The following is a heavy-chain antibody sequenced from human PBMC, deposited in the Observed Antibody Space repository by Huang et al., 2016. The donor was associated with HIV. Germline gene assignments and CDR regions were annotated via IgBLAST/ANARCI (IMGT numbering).Heavy chain of an antibody. CDR3: ARDSPEMTAIPAWFDL. CDR2: IIPMVGSP. D-gene: IGHD2-21*02. J-gene: IGHJ5*02. Sequence: QVQLVQSGAEVKKPGSSVKVSCKASGGTFSNYVINWVRQAPGQGLEWMVGIIPMVGSPNYAHKFQGRVTFTADQSTSTAYMELSSLRSEDTAVYYCARDSPEMTAIPAWFDLWGQGTRVTVSS. V-gene: IGHV1-69*13. CDR1: GGTFSNYV.